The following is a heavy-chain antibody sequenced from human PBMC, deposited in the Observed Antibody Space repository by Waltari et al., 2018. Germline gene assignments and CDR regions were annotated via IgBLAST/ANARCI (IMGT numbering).Heavy chain of an antibody. V-gene: IGHV4-39*01. D-gene: IGHD7-27*01. Sequence: QLQLQESGPGLVKPSETLSLTCTVSGGSISSSSYYWGWIRQPPGKGLEWIGRIYYSGSTYYNPSLKSRVTISVDTSKNQFSLKLSSVTAADTAVYYCARVNWGLYNWFDPWGQGTLVTVSS. CDR2: IYYSGST. J-gene: IGHJ5*02. CDR1: GGSISSSSYY. CDR3: ARVNWGLYNWFDP.